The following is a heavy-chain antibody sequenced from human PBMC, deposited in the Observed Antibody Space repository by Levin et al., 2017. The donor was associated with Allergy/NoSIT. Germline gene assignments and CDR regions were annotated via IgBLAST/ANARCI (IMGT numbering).Heavy chain of an antibody. D-gene: IGHD3-22*01. Sequence: SQTLSLTCTVSGVSISSYYWSWIRPSPGKGLEWIGYISNSGSTNYNPSLKSRVTISVDTSKNELSLKLRSVTAADTAVYYCAGLWTYYDGSGYDGYLDHWGQGTLVTVSS. J-gene: IGHJ4*02. CDR3: AGLWTYYDGSGYDGYLDH. CDR1: GVSISSYY. CDR2: ISNSGST. V-gene: IGHV4-59*01.